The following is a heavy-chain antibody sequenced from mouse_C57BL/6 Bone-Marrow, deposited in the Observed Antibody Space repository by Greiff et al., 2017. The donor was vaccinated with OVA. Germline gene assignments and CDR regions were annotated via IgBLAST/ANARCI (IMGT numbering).Heavy chain of an antibody. CDR3: AGLVDGYYLFAY. V-gene: IGHV5-6*01. CDR2: ISTGGSYT. CDR1: GFTFSSYG. J-gene: IGHJ3*01. D-gene: IGHD2-3*01. Sequence: EVKLVESGGDLVKPGGSLKLSCAASGFTFSSYGMSWVRQTPDKRLEWVATISTGGSYTYYPDSVKGRFTISRDNAKNTLYLQMSSLKSEDTAMYYCAGLVDGYYLFAYWGQGTLVTVSA.